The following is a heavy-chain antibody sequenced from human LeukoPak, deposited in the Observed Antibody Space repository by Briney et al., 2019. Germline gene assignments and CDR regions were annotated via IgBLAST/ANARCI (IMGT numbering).Heavy chain of an antibody. CDR3: ARAPYYYYMDV. CDR2: INHSGST. CDR1: GGSFSGYY. J-gene: IGHJ6*03. V-gene: IGHV4-34*01. Sequence: PSETLSLTCAVYGGSFSGYYWSWFRHPPGKGLEGIGEINHSGSTNYNPSLKSRVTISVDTSKNQFSLKLSSVTAADTAVYYCARAPYYYYMDVWGKGTTVTVSS.